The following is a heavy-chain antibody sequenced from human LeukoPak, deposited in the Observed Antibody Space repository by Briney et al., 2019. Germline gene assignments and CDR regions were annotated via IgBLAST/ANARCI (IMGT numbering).Heavy chain of an antibody. CDR2: IVPIFGTA. CDR1: GATFSSYA. V-gene: IGHV1-69*01. Sequence: SVKVSCKASGATFSSYAISWVRHAPGPGLEWMGGIVPIFGTANYAQKFQGRVTITAGESTSTAYMELSSLRSEDTAVYYCARASMGELRYFDWLLYLGHYYYYYGMDVWGQGTTVTVSS. D-gene: IGHD3-9*01. J-gene: IGHJ6*02. CDR3: ARASMGELRYFDWLLYLGHYYYYYGMDV.